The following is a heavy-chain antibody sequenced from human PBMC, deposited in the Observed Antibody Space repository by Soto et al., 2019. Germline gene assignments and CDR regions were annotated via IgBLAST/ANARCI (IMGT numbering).Heavy chain of an antibody. CDR1: GFNVMSYW. V-gene: IGHV3-7*01. D-gene: IGHD3-16*01. J-gene: IGHJ4*02. Sequence: LRLSCAVSGFNVMSYWMSWVRQAPGKGLEWVASVKEDGSELYYLHSVRGRFSMTRDSAGNALHLTMNYLSAEDTGVYFCARDIGFDYVNWGQGIPVTVSS. CDR2: VKEDGSEL. CDR3: ARDIGFDYVN.